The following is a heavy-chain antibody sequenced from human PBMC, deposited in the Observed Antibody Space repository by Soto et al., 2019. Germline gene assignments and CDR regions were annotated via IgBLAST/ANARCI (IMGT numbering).Heavy chain of an antibody. J-gene: IGHJ6*02. V-gene: IGHV3-53*01. CDR2: MRDTGRT. CDR3: ARDDYGLDV. CDR1: GFTVDSNY. Sequence: PGGSLRLSCAVSGFTVDSNYMSWVRQAPGQGLEWVAVMRDTGRTNYADFVEGRFTISRDDSKNMVFLQMNSLRAGDTAVYYCARDDYGLDVWGQGTTVTVSS.